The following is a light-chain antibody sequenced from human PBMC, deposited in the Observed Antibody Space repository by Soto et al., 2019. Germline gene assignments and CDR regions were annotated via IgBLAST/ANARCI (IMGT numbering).Light chain of an antibody. CDR3: QQYNSFSIT. J-gene: IGKJ5*01. CDR2: KAS. Sequence: DIQMTQSPSTLSASVGDRVTITCRSSQSISSRLPWYQQKPGKAPKLLIYKASSLESGVPSRFSGSGSGTEFTLTISSLQPDDFATYYCQQYNSFSITFGQGTRLEIK. CDR1: QSISSR. V-gene: IGKV1-5*03.